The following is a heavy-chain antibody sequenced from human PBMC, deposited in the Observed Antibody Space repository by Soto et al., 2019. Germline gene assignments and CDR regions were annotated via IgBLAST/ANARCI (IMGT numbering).Heavy chain of an antibody. CDR2: IWYDGSNK. D-gene: IGHD6-19*01. J-gene: IGHJ4*02. V-gene: IGHV3-33*01. CDR1: GFTFSSYG. CDR3: ARDLAIAVAGTSPDY. Sequence: QVQLVESGGGVVQPGRSLRLSCAASGFTFSSYGMHWVRQAPGKGLEWVAVIWYDGSNKYYADSVKGRFTISRDNSKNILYLQMNSLRAEETAVYYCARDLAIAVAGTSPDYWGQGTLVTVSS.